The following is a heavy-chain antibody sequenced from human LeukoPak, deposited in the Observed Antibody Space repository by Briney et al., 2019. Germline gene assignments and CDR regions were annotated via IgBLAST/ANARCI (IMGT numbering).Heavy chain of an antibody. CDR3: ARMDYYDSSGAFDI. V-gene: IGHV1-18*01. J-gene: IGHJ3*02. D-gene: IGHD3-22*01. Sequence: ASVKVSCKASGYTFTSYGISWVRQAPGQGREWMGWISAYNGNTNYAQKLQGRVTMTTDTSTSTAYMELRSLRSDDTAVYYCARMDYYDSSGAFDIWGQGTMVTVSS. CDR1: GYTFTSYG. CDR2: ISAYNGNT.